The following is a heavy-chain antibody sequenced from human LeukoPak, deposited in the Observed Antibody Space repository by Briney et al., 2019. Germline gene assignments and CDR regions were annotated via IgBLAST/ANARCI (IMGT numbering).Heavy chain of an antibody. CDR3: ARMDSSSFPFDY. CDR2: IYYSGST. J-gene: IGHJ4*02. Sequence: PGGSLRLSCAASGFTFSSYSMNWVRQAPGKGPEWIGSIYYSGSTYYNPSLKSRITISVDTSKNQFSLKLSSVTAADTAVYYCARMDSSSFPFDYWGQGTLVTVSS. CDR1: GFTFSSYS. V-gene: IGHV4-39*07. D-gene: IGHD6-13*01.